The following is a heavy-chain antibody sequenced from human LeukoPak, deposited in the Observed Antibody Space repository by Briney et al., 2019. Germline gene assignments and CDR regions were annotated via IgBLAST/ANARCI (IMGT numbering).Heavy chain of an antibody. CDR1: GGSISSSNW. Sequence: SGTLSLTCAVSGGSISSSNWWSWVRQPPGKGLEWIGEIYHSGSTNYNPSLKSRVTISVDKSKNQFSLKLSSVTAADTAVYYCARDPGYSYGLPYWYFDLWGRGTLVTVSS. V-gene: IGHV4-4*02. CDR3: ARDPGYSYGLPYWYFDL. D-gene: IGHD5-18*01. CDR2: IYHSGST. J-gene: IGHJ2*01.